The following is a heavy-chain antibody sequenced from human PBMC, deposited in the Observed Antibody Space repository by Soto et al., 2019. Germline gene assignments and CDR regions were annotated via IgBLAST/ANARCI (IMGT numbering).Heavy chain of an antibody. CDR3: ACYLGSVTTFDY. V-gene: IGHV3-21*01. D-gene: IGHD2-15*01. CDR1: GFTFSSYS. CDR2: ISSSSSYI. Sequence: GGSLRLSCAASGFTFSSYSMNWVRQAPGKGLEWVSSISSSSSYIYYADSVKGRFTISRDNAKNSLYLQMNSLRAEDTAVYYCACYLGSVTTFDYWGQGTLVTVSS. J-gene: IGHJ4*02.